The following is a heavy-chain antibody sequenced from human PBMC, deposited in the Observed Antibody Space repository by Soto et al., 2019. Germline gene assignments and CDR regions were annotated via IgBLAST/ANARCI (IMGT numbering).Heavy chain of an antibody. V-gene: IGHV4-61*01. CDR3: ARGPYYYGSGSYYRGRWFAP. J-gene: IGHJ5*02. CDR2: IYYSGST. CDR1: GGPVSSGSYY. D-gene: IGHD3-10*01. Sequence: PSETLSLTCTVSGGPVSSGSYYWSWIRQPPGKGLEWVGYIYYSGSTNYNPSLKSRVTILVDTSKNQFSLKLSSVTAADTAVYYCARGPYYYGSGSYYRGRWFAPWGQGTLVTVSS.